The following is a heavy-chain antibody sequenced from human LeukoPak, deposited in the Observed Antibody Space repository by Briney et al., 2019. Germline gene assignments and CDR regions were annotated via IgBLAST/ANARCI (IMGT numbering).Heavy chain of an antibody. V-gene: IGHV3-48*04. CDR3: ARDPTIFGVVTNWFDP. J-gene: IGHJ5*02. CDR1: GFTFSSYS. CDR2: ISSSGSTI. Sequence: PGGSLRLSCAASGFTFSSYSMNWVRQAPGKGLEWVSYISSSGSTIYYADSVKGRFTISRDNAKNSLYLQMNSLRAEDTAVYYCARDPTIFGVVTNWFDPWGQGTLVTVSS. D-gene: IGHD3-3*01.